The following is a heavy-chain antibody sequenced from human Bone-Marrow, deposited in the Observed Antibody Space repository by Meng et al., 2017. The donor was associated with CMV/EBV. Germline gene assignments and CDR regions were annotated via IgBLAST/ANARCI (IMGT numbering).Heavy chain of an antibody. D-gene: IGHD3-10*01. Sequence: ASVKVSCKASGYTFTSYYMHWVRQAPGQGLEWMGIINPSGGSTSYAQKFQGRVTMTRDTSTSTVYMELSSLRSEDTAVYYCARVKLLPATANPHYYYYYGMDVWGQGTTVTVSS. J-gene: IGHJ6*02. V-gene: IGHV1-46*01. CDR3: ARVKLLPATANPHYYYYYGMDV. CDR1: GYTFTSYY. CDR2: INPSGGST.